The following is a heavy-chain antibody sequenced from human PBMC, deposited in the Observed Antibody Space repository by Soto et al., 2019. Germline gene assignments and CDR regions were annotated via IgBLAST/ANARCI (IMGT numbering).Heavy chain of an antibody. Sequence: SETLSLTCTVSGGSISSYYWSWIRQPPGKGLEWIGYIYYSGSTNYNPSLKSRVTISVDTSKNQFSLKLSSVTAADTAVYYCASSRGYCSGGSCYPFYYYYMDVWGKGTTVTVSS. D-gene: IGHD2-15*01. CDR2: IYYSGST. CDR3: ASSRGYCSGGSCYPFYYYYMDV. J-gene: IGHJ6*03. CDR1: GGSISSYY. V-gene: IGHV4-59*08.